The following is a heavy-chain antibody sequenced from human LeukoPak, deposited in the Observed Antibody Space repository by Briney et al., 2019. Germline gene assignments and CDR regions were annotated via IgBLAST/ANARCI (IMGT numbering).Heavy chain of an antibody. CDR2: MSADSDST. CDR3: TRLTGTTVDY. CDR1: GGTFSSYA. J-gene: IGHJ4*02. Sequence: ASVKVSCKASGGTFSSYAISWVRQATGQGLEWMGWMSADSDSTRYAQNFQGRVAISRDTSVNTAYMELSSLRSEDTAIYYCTRLTGTTVDYWGQGTLVTVSS. V-gene: IGHV1-8*03. D-gene: IGHD1-1*01.